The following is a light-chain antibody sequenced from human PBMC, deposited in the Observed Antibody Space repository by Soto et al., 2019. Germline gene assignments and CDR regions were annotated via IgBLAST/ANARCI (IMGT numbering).Light chain of an antibody. CDR3: QQYDSSPPIT. CDR1: HSVSSSY. Sequence: EIVLTQSPGTLSLSPGERATLSCRASHSVSSSYLACYQQKPGQAPRLLIYGASSRDTGIPDRLSGSGSGSDFTLTISRLEPEDFAVYYCQQYDSSPPITFGQGTRLEIK. V-gene: IGKV3-20*01. CDR2: GAS. J-gene: IGKJ5*01.